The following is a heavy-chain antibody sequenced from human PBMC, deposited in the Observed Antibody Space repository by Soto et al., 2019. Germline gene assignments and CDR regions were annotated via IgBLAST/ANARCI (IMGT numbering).Heavy chain of an antibody. Sequence: QVQLVQSGGEVKKPGASMKVSCKASGDTVTKYGISWVRQATGQGLEWLGGISFYNGHTNYALKFQDRITFTTDTSSRPASMELRRLTCDDSAVYYCAGRPRRAVARKETWGQGTLVTVSS. V-gene: IGHV1-18*01. CDR1: GDTVTKYG. J-gene: IGHJ4*02. CDR2: ISFYNGHT. D-gene: IGHD6-19*01. CDR3: AGRPRRAVARKET.